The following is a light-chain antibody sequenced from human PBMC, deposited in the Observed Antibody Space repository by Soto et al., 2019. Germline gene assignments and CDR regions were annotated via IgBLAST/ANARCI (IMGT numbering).Light chain of an antibody. Sequence: EIVMTQSPATLSVSPGESATLSCRASQSISSELAWYQQKPGQPPRLLIYGASTRATGVPARFTGSGSGSDFTLTISGLPSEDFPVYLRQQGHNWPLTFGQGTRLEI. CDR1: QSISSE. V-gene: IGKV3-15*01. J-gene: IGKJ2*01. CDR2: GAS. CDR3: QQGHNWPLT.